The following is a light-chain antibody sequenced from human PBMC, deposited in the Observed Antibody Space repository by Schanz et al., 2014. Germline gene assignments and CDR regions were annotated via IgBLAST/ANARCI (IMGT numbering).Light chain of an antibody. J-gene: IGKJ5*01. V-gene: IGKV3-15*01. CDR2: GAS. Sequence: EIVMTQSPATLSVSPGERATLSCRASQSVSSNLAWYQQTPGQAPRLLIYGASTRATGIPARFSGSGSGTEFTLTISSLQSEDFAVYYCQQYGNSPLTFGQGTRLDIK. CDR3: QQYGNSPLT. CDR1: QSVSSN.